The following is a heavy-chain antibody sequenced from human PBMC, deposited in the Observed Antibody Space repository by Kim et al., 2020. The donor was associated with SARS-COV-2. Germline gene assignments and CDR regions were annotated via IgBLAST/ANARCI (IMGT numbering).Heavy chain of an antibody. D-gene: IGHD3-22*01. Sequence: SETLSLTCTVSGGSISSYYWSWIRQPPGKGLEWIGYIYYSGSTNYNPSLKSRVTISVDTSKNQFSLKLSSVTAADTAVYYCARENGDEDYYDSSGYYSGAFDIWGQGTMVTVSS. CDR2: IYYSGST. V-gene: IGHV4-59*01. CDR3: ARENGDEDYYDSSGYYSGAFDI. J-gene: IGHJ3*02. CDR1: GGSISSYY.